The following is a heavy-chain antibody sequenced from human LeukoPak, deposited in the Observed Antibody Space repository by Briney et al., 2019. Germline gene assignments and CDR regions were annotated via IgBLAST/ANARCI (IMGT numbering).Heavy chain of an antibody. CDR2: INTDESNA. J-gene: IGHJ3*01. Sequence: GGSLRLSCAASGFTFSNYLMHWVRQAPGKGLVWDSRINTDESNAYADSVKGRFTISRDNAKNTLYLQMNSLRAEDTAVYFCGRGGDGINVWGQGTTVIVSS. CDR3: GRGGDGINV. CDR1: GFTFSNYL. V-gene: IGHV3-74*01.